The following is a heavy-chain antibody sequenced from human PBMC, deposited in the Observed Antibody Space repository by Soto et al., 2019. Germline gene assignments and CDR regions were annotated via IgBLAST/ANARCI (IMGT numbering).Heavy chain of an antibody. V-gene: IGHV1-18*04. CDR3: AKVSGYSYGRI. D-gene: IGHD5-18*01. Sequence: GASVRVSCTASGCTFTSYGISWVRQAPGQGLEWMGWMSAYNGNTHYAQKLQGRVTMTTDTSTSTAYMELRSLRSDDTAVYYCAKVSGYSYGRIWGQGTMVTVSS. CDR2: MSAYNGNT. CDR1: GCTFTSYG. J-gene: IGHJ3*02.